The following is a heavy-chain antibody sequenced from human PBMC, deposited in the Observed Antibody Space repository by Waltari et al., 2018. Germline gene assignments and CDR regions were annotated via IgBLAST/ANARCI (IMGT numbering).Heavy chain of an antibody. CDR1: GFTFSSYG. D-gene: IGHD1-1*01. CDR3: ARRTGTGSLTYYYYGMDV. V-gene: IGHV3-30*03. J-gene: IGHJ6*02. Sequence: QVQLVESGGGVVQPGRSLRLSCAASGFTFSSYGMHWVRQAPGKGLEWVAVISYDGSNKYYADSVKGRFTISRDNSKNTLYLQMNSLRSEDTAVYYCARRTGTGSLTYYYYGMDVWGQGTTVTVSS. CDR2: ISYDGSNK.